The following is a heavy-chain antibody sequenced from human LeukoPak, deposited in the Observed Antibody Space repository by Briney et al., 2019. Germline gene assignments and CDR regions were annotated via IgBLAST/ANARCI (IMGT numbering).Heavy chain of an antibody. V-gene: IGHV3-48*04. CDR1: GFTFSSYS. CDR2: ISSSSSTI. Sequence: PGRSLRLSCAASGFTFSSYSMNWVRQAPGKGLEWVSYISSSSSTIYYADSVKGRFTISRDNAKNSLYLQMNSLRAEDTAVYYCARDHSSSYFQFDYWGQGTLVTVSS. CDR3: ARDHSSSYFQFDY. D-gene: IGHD6-13*01. J-gene: IGHJ4*02.